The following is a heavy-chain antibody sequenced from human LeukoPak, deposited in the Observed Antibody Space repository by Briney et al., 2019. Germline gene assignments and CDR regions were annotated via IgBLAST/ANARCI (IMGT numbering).Heavy chain of an antibody. Sequence: PGGSLRLSCAASGFTFSSYAMSWVRQAPGKGLEWVSAISGSGGSTYYADSVKGRFTISRDNSKNTLYLQMNSLRAEDTAVYYCASTRKFYYDRAFQRYYYHGLDVWGQGTTVTVSS. CDR1: GFTFSSYA. V-gene: IGHV3-23*01. CDR3: ASTRKFYYDRAFQRYYYHGLDV. CDR2: ISGSGGST. J-gene: IGHJ6*02. D-gene: IGHD3-22*01.